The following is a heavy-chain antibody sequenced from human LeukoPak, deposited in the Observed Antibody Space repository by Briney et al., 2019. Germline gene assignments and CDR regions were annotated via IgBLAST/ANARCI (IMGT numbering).Heavy chain of an antibody. CDR3: ARLGDAFDI. D-gene: IGHD3-16*01. Sequence: SXXXSLXCTVSXGSISSSSYYWGWIRQPPXKGLEWIGSIYYSGSTYYNPSLKSRVTISVDTSKNQFSLKLSSVTAADTAVYYCARLGDAFDIWGQGTMVTVSS. CDR1: XGSISSSSYY. J-gene: IGHJ3*02. CDR2: IYYSGST. V-gene: IGHV4-39*01.